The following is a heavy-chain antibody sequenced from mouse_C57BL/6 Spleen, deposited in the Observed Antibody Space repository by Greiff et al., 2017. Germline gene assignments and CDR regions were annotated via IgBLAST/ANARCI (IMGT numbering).Heavy chain of an antibody. J-gene: IGHJ1*03. Sequence: QVQLQQSGAELVKPGASVKLSCKASGYTFTEYTINWVKQRSGQGLEWIGWFYPGSGSITYNEKFKDKATLTADKSSSTVYMELSRLTSEDAAVYFCARHEEDYSNYDWYFDVWGTGTTVTVSS. V-gene: IGHV1-62-2*01. D-gene: IGHD2-5*01. CDR2: FYPGSGSI. CDR3: ARHEEDYSNYDWYFDV. CDR1: GYTFTEYT.